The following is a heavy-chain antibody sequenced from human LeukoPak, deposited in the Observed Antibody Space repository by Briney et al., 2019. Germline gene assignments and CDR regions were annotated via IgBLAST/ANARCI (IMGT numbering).Heavy chain of an antibody. CDR1: GGSFSGYY. V-gene: IGHV4-34*01. CDR3: ARLRQQLGYFDC. D-gene: IGHD6-13*01. CDR2: INHSGST. J-gene: IGHJ4*01. Sequence: SETPCLTCAVYGGSFSGYYWSWIRQPPGKGLEWSGEINHSGSTNYNPSLKSRATIAVDTTKIQFSLNLSSVTAADTAVYYCARLRQQLGYFDCWGQGTLVTVSS.